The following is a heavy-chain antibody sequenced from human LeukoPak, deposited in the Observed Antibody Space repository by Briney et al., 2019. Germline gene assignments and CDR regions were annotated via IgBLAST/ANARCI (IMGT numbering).Heavy chain of an antibody. V-gene: IGHV3-7*04. CDR1: GFSFSNTW. CDR2: INPAGNNK. J-gene: IGHJ4*02. Sequence: GGSLRLSCAASGFSFSNTWMSWVRQAPGKGLEWVANINPAGNNKYSVDSVKGRFTISRGNAKNSLYLQMNNLRAEDTAVYFCARDVGYGSLDYWGQGALVTVSS. D-gene: IGHD2-15*01. CDR3: ARDVGYGSLDY.